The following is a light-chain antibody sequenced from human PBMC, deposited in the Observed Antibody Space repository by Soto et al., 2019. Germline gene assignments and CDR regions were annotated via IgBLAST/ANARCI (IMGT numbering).Light chain of an antibody. CDR3: CSYAGGDTWV. J-gene: IGLJ3*02. CDR2: ADS. V-gene: IGLV2-23*01. CDR1: SNDVGNYNL. Sequence: QSALTQPASVSGSPGQSITISCTGTSNDVGNYNLVSWFQQHPGKAPKLMIYADSKRPSGVSNRFSGSKSGNTASLIISGLQAEDEADYYCCSYAGGDTWVFGGGTKLTVL.